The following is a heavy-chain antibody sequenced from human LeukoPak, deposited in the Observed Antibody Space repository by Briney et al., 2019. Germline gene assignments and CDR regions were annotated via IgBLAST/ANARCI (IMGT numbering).Heavy chain of an antibody. CDR2: IKSKTDDGTR. V-gene: IGHV3-15*07. D-gene: IGHD1/OR15-1a*01. Sequence: WIRQPPGKGLEWVGRIKSKTDDGTRDFAAPVKGRFTISRDDSKNTLYLQMNSLKIEDTAVYYCSAGVGRTDFDYWGQGTLVTVSS. CDR3: SAGVGRTDFDY. J-gene: IGHJ4*02.